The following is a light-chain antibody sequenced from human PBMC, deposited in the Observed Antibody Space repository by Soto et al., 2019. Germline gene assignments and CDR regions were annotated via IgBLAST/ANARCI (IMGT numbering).Light chain of an antibody. CDR3: QQSYNSPPWT. CDR2: TAS. CDR1: QSISRD. Sequence: DIQMTQSPSSLSASVGDRVTITCRASQSISRDLNWYQQKPGKAPKLLIYTASSLQSGVPSRFSGSGSRTDFTLTISSLQPGDFATYYCQQSYNSPPWTFGQGTKVEIK. V-gene: IGKV1-39*01. J-gene: IGKJ1*01.